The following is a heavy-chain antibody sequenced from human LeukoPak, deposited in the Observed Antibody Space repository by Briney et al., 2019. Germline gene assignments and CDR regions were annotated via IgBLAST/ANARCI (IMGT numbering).Heavy chain of an antibody. CDR1: DGSVSSSSYY. J-gene: IGHJ5*02. D-gene: IGHD3-10*01. CDR2: GYYSGMA. V-gene: IGHV4-39*01. Sequence: PSETLSLTCTVSDGSVSSSSYYWGWIRQPPGKGLEWIGNGYYSGMAHYSPSLKSRATISVDTSKNQFSLNLNSMTAADTAVYYCARHYGPWGQGTLVTVSS. CDR3: ARHYGP.